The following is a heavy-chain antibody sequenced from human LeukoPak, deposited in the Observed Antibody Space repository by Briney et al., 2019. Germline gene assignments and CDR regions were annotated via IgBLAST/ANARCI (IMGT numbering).Heavy chain of an antibody. J-gene: IGHJ4*02. CDR1: GYTFTGYY. CDR2: INPNSGGT. V-gene: IGHV1-2*02. Sequence: ASVTVSCKASGYTFTGYYMHWVRQAPGQGLEWMGWINPNSGGTNYAQKFQGRVTMTRDTSISTAYMELSRLRSDDTAVYYCARDSSTRRANFDYWGQGTLVTVSS. D-gene: IGHD6-19*01. CDR3: ARDSSTRRANFDY.